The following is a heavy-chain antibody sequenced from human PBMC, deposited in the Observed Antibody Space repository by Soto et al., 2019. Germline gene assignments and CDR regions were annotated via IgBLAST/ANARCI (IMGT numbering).Heavy chain of an antibody. D-gene: IGHD3-10*01. CDR2: IIPIFCTA. CDR3: ASSSMVRGVMAAWFDP. CDR1: GGTFSSYA. Sequence: CSVKVSCNASGGTFSSYAISWVRQAPGQGLEWMGGIIPIFCTANYAQKFQGRVTITADXSXXTXXXEXSXXXSEDTAAYYFASSSMVRGVMAAWFDPWGQGTLVTVSS. V-gene: IGHV1-69*13. J-gene: IGHJ5*02.